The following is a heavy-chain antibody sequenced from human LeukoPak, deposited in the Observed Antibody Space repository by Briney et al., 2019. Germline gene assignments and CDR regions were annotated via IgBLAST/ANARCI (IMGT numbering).Heavy chain of an antibody. J-gene: IGHJ5*02. CDR2: IYPGDSDT. V-gene: IGHV5-51*01. CDR3: ARRTSTPDTYNCFDP. Sequence: GESLKISCKGSGYRFTSYWIGWVRPMPGKGVEWMGIIYPGDSDTRDSPYFQGQVTISADNSISPAYLQWSSLKASDTAMYYCARRTSTPDTYNCFDPWGQGTLVTVSS. CDR1: GYRFTSYW. D-gene: IGHD2-2*01.